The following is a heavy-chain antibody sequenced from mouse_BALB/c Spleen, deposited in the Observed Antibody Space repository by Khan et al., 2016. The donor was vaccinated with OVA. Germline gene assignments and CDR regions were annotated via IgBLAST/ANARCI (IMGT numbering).Heavy chain of an antibody. J-gene: IGHJ3*01. CDR1: GYAFTDYL. V-gene: IGHV1-54*01. Sequence: QVQLKESVTELVRPGTSVKVSCKASGYAFTDYLIDWVKQRPGQGLEWIGVINPGSGGTNYNENFKGKATLTADKSSSTAYMQLSSLTSDDSAVCFCARGGFGTLAYWGQGTLVTVSA. CDR2: INPGSGGT. D-gene: IGHD1-1*02. CDR3: ARGGFGTLAY.